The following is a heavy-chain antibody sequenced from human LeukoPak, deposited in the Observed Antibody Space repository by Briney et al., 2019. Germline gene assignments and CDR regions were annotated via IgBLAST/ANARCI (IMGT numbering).Heavy chain of an antibody. Sequence: QPGRSLRLAWAPAGFTFRSYAMSSVRQAPGGGPEWVSAISGSGGSTYYTHSVKGRFTISRDNSKNTLYPQMNSLRGEDTAVYYCAKDEAPDYYGSGSYYKGRLTVIDYWGQGTLVTVSS. J-gene: IGHJ4*02. CDR1: GFTFRSYA. V-gene: IGHV3-23*01. CDR3: AKDEAPDYYGSGSYYKGRLTVIDY. D-gene: IGHD3-10*01. CDR2: ISGSGGST.